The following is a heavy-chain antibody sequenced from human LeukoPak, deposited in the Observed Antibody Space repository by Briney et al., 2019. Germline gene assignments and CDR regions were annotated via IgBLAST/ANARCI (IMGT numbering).Heavy chain of an antibody. Sequence: PSETLSLTCTVSGGSISSYYWSWIRQPAGMGLEWIGRIYTSGSTNYNPSLKSRVTMSVDTSKNQFSLKLSSVTAADTAVYYCARDIVVVPAAISILDYYMDVWGKGTTVTVSS. CDR2: IYTSGST. CDR1: GGSISSYY. V-gene: IGHV4-4*07. D-gene: IGHD2-2*02. J-gene: IGHJ6*03. CDR3: ARDIVVVPAAISILDYYMDV.